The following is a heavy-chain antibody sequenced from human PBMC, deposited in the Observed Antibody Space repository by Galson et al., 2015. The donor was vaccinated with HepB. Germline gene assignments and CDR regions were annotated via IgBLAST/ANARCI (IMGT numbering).Heavy chain of an antibody. Sequence: SLRLSCAASGFTFSSYAMSWVRQAPGKGLEWVSAISGSGGSTYYADSVKGRFTISRDNSKNTLYLQMNSLRAEDTAVYYCAKEPYSGYDWRGAFDIWGQGTMVTVSS. CDR3: AKEPYSGYDWRGAFDI. V-gene: IGHV3-23*01. CDR1: GFTFSSYA. J-gene: IGHJ3*02. CDR2: ISGSGGST. D-gene: IGHD5-12*01.